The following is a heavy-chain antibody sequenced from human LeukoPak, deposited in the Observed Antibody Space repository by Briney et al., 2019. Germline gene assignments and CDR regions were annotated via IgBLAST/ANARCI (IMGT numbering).Heavy chain of an antibody. CDR2: IYYSGST. D-gene: IGHD2-2*01. J-gene: IGHJ6*03. CDR1: GGSISSYY. Sequence: SETLSLTCTVSGGSISSYYWSWIRQPPGKGLVWIGCIYYSGSTNYNPSLKSRVTISVDTSKNQFSLKLSSVTAADTAVYYCARSAGYQLLEGYYYYMDVWGKGTTVTVSS. CDR3: ARSAGYQLLEGYYYYMDV. V-gene: IGHV4-59*01.